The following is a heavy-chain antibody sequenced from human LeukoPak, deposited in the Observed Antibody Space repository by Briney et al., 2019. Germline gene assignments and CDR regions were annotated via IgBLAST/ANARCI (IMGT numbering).Heavy chain of an antibody. CDR2: IYYSGST. Sequence: SQTLSLTCTVSGGSISSGGYYWSWIRQHPGEGLEWIGYIYYSGSTYYNPSLKSRVTISVDTSKNQFSLKLSSVTAADTAVYYCALTMVRGVIANAFDIWGQGTMVTVSS. D-gene: IGHD3-10*01. J-gene: IGHJ3*02. CDR1: GGSISSGGYY. V-gene: IGHV4-31*03. CDR3: ALTMVRGVIANAFDI.